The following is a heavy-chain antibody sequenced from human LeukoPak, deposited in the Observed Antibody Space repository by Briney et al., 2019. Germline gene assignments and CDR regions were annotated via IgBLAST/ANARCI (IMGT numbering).Heavy chain of an antibody. V-gene: IGHV3-7*01. CDR1: GFKFSNYW. D-gene: IGHD6-25*01. Sequence: PGGSLRLSCAASGFKFSNYWMSWVRQVPGKGLEWVANINQDGGVQQYVDSVKGRFTISRDNAKNSLYLHLNSLRAEDTAVYYCTRLQRDRPDAYWGQGTLVTVSS. J-gene: IGHJ4*02. CDR2: INQDGGVQ. CDR3: TRLQRDRPDAY.